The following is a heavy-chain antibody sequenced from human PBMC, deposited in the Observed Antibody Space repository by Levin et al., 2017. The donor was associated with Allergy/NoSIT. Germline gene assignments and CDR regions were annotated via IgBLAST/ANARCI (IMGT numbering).Heavy chain of an antibody. J-gene: IGHJ4*02. CDR1: GGSISSGGYY. Sequence: PSETLSLTCTVSGGSISSGGYYWSWIRQHPGKGLEWIGYIYYSGSTYYNPSLKSRVTISVDTSKNQFSLKLSSVTAADTAVYYCARDRGDYVWGSYRYTTRYFDYWGQGTLVTVSS. V-gene: IGHV4-31*03. D-gene: IGHD3-16*02. CDR3: ARDRGDYVWGSYRYTTRYFDY. CDR2: IYYSGST.